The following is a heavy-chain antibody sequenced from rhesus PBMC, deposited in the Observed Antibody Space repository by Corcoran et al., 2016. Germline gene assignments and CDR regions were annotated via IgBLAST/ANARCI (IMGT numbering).Heavy chain of an antibody. CDR2: INGDSGHS. CDR1: GASMTNSW. CDR3: TKGPPSFDF. J-gene: IGHJ4*01. V-gene: IGHV4-80*01. Sequence: QVQLQESGPGLVEPSETLSLTCIVSGASMTNSWWSWIRQSPEKGLEWIGEINGDSGHSTYNPSLRSRVTISRDASKSQFSLRLNSVTAADAAVYYCTKGPPSFDFWGQGVLVTVSS.